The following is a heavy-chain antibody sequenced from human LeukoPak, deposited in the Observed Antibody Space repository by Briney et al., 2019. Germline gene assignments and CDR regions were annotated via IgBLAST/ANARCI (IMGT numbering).Heavy chain of an antibody. CDR1: GFTFSSYG. Sequence: TGGSLRLSCAASGFTFSSYGMHWVRQAPGKGLEGVAVIWYDGSNKYYADSVKGRFTISRDNSKNTLYLQMNSLRAEDTAVYYCARDGSFHYYYGMDVWGKGTTVTVSS. J-gene: IGHJ6*04. D-gene: IGHD3-10*01. CDR2: IWYDGSNK. V-gene: IGHV3-33*01. CDR3: ARDGSFHYYYGMDV.